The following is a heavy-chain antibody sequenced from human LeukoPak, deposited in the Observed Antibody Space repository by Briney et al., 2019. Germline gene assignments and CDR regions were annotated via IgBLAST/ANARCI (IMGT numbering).Heavy chain of an antibody. V-gene: IGHV4-59*02. J-gene: IGHJ3*01. Sequence: SETLSLTCTVSGDSATSFYWSWIRQPPGKGLERIGYIYSSGSTDFNPSLKSRVSMSVDTSKNQVNLNLSSVTTADTAVYYCAREIVMIRGVITDAFDVWGHGTRVTVSS. CDR3: AREIVMIRGVITDAFDV. CDR1: GDSATSFY. D-gene: IGHD3-10*01. CDR2: IYSSGST.